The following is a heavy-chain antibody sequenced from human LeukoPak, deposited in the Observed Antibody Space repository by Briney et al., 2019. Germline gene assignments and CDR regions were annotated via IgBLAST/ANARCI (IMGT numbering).Heavy chain of an antibody. J-gene: IGHJ5*02. CDR3: ATTTSPITMVRGVIPGWFDP. D-gene: IGHD3-10*01. CDR2: FDPEDGET. Sequence: ASVKVSCKVSGYTLTELSMHWVRQAPGKGLEWMGGFDPEDGETIYAQKFQGRVTMTEDTSTDTAYMELSSLRSEDTAVYYCATTTSPITMVRGVIPGWFDPWGQGTLVTVSS. V-gene: IGHV1-24*01. CDR1: GYTLTELS.